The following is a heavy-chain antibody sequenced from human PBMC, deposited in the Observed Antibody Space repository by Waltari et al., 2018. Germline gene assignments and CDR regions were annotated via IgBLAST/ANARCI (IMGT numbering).Heavy chain of an antibody. CDR3: ARRTVAGLDY. J-gene: IGHJ4*02. V-gene: IGHV4-39*01. Sequence: QLQLQESGPGLVKPSETLSLTCTVSGGSISSSSYYWGWIRQPPGKGLEWIGSIYYSWSTYYNPSLKSRVTISVDTSKNQFSLKLSSVTAADTAVYYCARRTVAGLDYWGQGTLVTVSS. CDR1: GGSISSSSYY. D-gene: IGHD6-19*01. CDR2: IYYSWST.